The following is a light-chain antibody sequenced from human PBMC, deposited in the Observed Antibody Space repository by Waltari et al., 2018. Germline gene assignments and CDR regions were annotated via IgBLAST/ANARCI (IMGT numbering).Light chain of an antibody. Sequence: EVVLTQSPATLSLSPGETATLSCRASQSVYTFLAWYQQKPGQAPRLLIYHTSKRATGTPASFSGSRSGTDFTLTISSLVPEDSAVYFCQQRANWPPLTFGGGTKVEIK. V-gene: IGKV3-11*01. J-gene: IGKJ4*01. CDR3: QQRANWPPLT. CDR1: QSVYTF. CDR2: HTS.